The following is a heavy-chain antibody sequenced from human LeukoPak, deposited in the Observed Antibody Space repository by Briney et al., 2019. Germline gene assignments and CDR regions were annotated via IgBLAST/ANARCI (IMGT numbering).Heavy chain of an antibody. Sequence: SETLSLTCTVSGGSISSSSYYWGWIRQPPGKGLEWIGSIYYSGSTYYNPSLKSRVTISVDTPKNQFSLKLSSVTAADTAVYYCARRYSSSWRWFDPWGQGTLVTVSS. D-gene: IGHD6-13*01. V-gene: IGHV4-39*01. CDR1: GGSISSSSYY. J-gene: IGHJ5*02. CDR2: IYYSGST. CDR3: ARRYSSSWRWFDP.